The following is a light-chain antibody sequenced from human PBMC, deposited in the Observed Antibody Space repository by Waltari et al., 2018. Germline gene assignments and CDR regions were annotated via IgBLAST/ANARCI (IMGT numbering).Light chain of an antibody. J-gene: IGKJ4*01. CDR3: LQSNTYPLT. CDR2: RTS. CDR1: QDIKSD. Sequence: DIQMTQFPSSLSASVGDRVTITCRASQDIKSDLVWYQQRPGEAPKRLIYRTSNLQNGVPARFSGSGSGTEFTLTVNGLQPDDSATYYCLQSNTYPLTFGGGTKVEIK. V-gene: IGKV1-17*01.